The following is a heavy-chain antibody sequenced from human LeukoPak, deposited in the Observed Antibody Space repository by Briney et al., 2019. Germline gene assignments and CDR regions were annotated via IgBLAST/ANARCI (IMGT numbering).Heavy chain of an antibody. D-gene: IGHD2-2*01. V-gene: IGHV3-33*01. CDR2: IWYDGSNK. CDR1: GFTLSRYG. J-gene: IGHJ6*02. Sequence: GGSLRLSCAASGFTLSRYGMHWVRQAPGKGLEWVAVIWYDGSNKYYPDSVKGRFNISRDNSTNTLYLQMNSLRAEDTAVYYCARDMDRRPEEDIVVVPAASLLMDVWGQGTTVTVSS. CDR3: ARDMDRRPEEDIVVVPAASLLMDV.